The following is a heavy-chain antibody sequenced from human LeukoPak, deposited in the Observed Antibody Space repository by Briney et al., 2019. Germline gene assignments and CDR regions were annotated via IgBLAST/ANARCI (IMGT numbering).Heavy chain of an antibody. CDR2: MNFNSGNT. Sequence: GASVKVSCKASGYTFTSYDINWVRQATGQGLEWMGWMNFNSGNTGYAQKFQDRVSMTRNTSISTAYMELTDLRSDDTAVYYCARGPYSSSSRWFVLLDYWGQGTLVTVSS. V-gene: IGHV1-8*01. CDR1: GYTFTSYD. CDR3: ARGPYSSSSRWFVLLDY. J-gene: IGHJ4*02. D-gene: IGHD6-6*01.